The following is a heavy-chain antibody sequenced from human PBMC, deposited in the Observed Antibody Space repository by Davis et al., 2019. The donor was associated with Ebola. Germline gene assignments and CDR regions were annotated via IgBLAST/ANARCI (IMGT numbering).Heavy chain of an antibody. CDR1: GYSFTDDG. D-gene: IGHD4-17*01. CDR3: ARNDYGDYYFDY. Sequence: ASVKVSCKASGYSFTDDGISWVRQAPGQGLEWMGWISAYNGNTNYAQKLQGRVTMTTDTSTSTAYMELRSLRSDDTAVYYCARNDYGDYYFDYWGQGTLVTVSS. CDR2: ISAYNGNT. J-gene: IGHJ4*02. V-gene: IGHV1-18*01.